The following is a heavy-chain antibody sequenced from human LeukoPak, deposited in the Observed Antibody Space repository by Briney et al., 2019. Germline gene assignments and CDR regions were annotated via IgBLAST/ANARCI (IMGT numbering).Heavy chain of an antibody. V-gene: IGHV1-18*04. CDR2: ISAYNGNT. J-gene: IGHJ4*02. D-gene: IGHD6-13*01. Sequence: ASVKVSCKASGYTFTSYGISRVRQAPGQGLEWMGWISAYNGNTNYAQKLQGRVTMTTDTSTSTAYMELRSLRSDDTAVYYCARGRGIAAAGSSFDYWGQGTLVTVSS. CDR3: ARGRGIAAAGSSFDY. CDR1: GYTFTSYG.